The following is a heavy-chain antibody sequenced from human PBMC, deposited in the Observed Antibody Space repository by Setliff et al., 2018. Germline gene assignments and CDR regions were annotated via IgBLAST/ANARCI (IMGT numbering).Heavy chain of an antibody. CDR1: GDYISSQY. CDR2: ISNRGST. V-gene: IGHV4-59*11. D-gene: IGHD3-3*01. CDR3: ALSDHYPFYYDY. Sequence: PSETLSLTCTVSGDYISSQYWSWIRQPPGKGLEWIGYISNRGSTDYNPSLKSRVTISEDTSRSQFSMKLTSVTTADTAEYYCALSDHYPFYYDYWGLGTLVTVSS. J-gene: IGHJ4*02.